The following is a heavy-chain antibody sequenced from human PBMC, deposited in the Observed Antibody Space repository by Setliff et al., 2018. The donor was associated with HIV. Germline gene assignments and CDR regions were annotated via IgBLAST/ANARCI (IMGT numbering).Heavy chain of an antibody. CDR1: GYSFNSYG. Sequence: VSCKTSGYSFNSYGITWVRQAPGQGLEWMGWISAYSGDTKYAQKFQGRVTMTTDISTSTAYMELRSLTSDDTAVYYCARTQYSSLWPGNYWGQGTLVTVSS. CDR3: ARTQYSSLWPGNY. J-gene: IGHJ4*02. D-gene: IGHD3-22*01. CDR2: ISAYSGDT. V-gene: IGHV1-18*01.